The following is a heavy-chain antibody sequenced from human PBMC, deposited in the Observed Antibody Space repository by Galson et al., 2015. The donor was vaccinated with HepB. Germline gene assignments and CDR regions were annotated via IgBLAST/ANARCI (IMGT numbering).Heavy chain of an antibody. CDR1: GFNFTSSA. V-gene: IGHV1-58*02. J-gene: IGHJ4*02. CDR2: IVVGSGNT. Sequence: SVKVSCKASGFNFTSSAMQWVRQARGQRLEWIGWIVVGSGNTKDAQKFQERVTITRDMSTRTAYMELISLRSEDTAVYYCAAGIVGTTTPDFDSWGQGTLVTVSS. D-gene: IGHD1-26*01. CDR3: AAGIVGTTTPDFDS.